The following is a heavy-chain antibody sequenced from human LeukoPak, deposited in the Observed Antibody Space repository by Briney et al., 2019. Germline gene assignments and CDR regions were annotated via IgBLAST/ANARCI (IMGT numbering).Heavy chain of an antibody. CDR1: GFTFSSYA. CDR3: ARDHSSGWYYFDY. Sequence: GGSLRLSCAASGFTFSSYAMNWVRQAPGKGLEWVLGISGGGGSTYYADSVKGRFTISRDNSKNTLYLQMNSLRAEDTAVYYCARDHSSGWYYFDYWGQGTLVTVSS. J-gene: IGHJ4*02. D-gene: IGHD6-19*01. CDR2: ISGGGGST. V-gene: IGHV3-23*01.